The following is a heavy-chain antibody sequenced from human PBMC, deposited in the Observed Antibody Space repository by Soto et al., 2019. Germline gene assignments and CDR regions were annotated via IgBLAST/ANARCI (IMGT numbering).Heavy chain of an antibody. V-gene: IGHV3-23*01. CDR3: AKDGPGDDFWSGYYYYYYGMDV. J-gene: IGHJ6*02. D-gene: IGHD3-3*01. Sequence: GGSLRLSCAASGFTFSSYAMSWVRQAPGKGLEWVSAISGSGGSTYYADSVKGRFTISRDNSKNTLYLQMNSLRAEDTAVYYCAKDGPGDDFWSGYYYYYYGMDVWGQGTTVTVS. CDR2: ISGSGGST. CDR1: GFTFSSYA.